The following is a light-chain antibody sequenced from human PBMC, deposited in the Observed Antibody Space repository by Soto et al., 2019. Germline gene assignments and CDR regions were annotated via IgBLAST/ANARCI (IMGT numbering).Light chain of an antibody. CDR1: QSVHSY. J-gene: IGKJ3*01. CDR3: QHYNNWPPT. V-gene: IGKV3-15*01. Sequence: DMVMTQSPATLSVSPGDRVTLSCRASQSVHSYLAWYQQKPGQGPNLLISYASTRVTGVPGRFSGSGSGTDFTLTISSLQSEDFAVYYCQHYNNWPPTFGPGTKVEIK. CDR2: YAS.